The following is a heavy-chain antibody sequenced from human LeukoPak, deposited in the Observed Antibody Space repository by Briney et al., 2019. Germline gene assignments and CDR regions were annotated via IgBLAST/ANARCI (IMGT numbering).Heavy chain of an antibody. CDR1: GYTFTSYY. J-gene: IGHJ4*02. CDR3: AREPNDGPMASSFDY. D-gene: IGHD1-1*01. CDR2: INPSGGST. Sequence: ASVKVSCKASGYTFTSYYMHWVRQAPGQGLEWMGIINPSGGSTSYAQKFQGRVTMTRDTPTSTVYMELSSLRSEDTAVYYCAREPNDGPMASSFDYWGQGTLVTVSS. V-gene: IGHV1-46*01.